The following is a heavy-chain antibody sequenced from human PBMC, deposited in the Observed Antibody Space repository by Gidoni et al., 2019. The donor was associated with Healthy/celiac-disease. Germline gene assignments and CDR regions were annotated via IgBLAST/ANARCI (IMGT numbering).Heavy chain of an antibody. CDR1: GYSFTTYW. J-gene: IGHJ3*02. D-gene: IGHD3-22*01. CDR3: ARRDSSGYYYNDAFDI. V-gene: IGHV5-51*01. CDR2: IYPGESDT. Sequence: EVQLVQSGAEVKTPGESLKISCKGSGYSFTTYWIGWVRQRPGKGLEWIGIIYPGESDTRYSPSFQGQVTISADKSISTAYLQWSSLKASDTAMYYCARRDSSGYYYNDAFDIWGQGTMVTVSS.